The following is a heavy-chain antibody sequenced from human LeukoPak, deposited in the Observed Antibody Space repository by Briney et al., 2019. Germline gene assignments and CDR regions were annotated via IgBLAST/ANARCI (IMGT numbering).Heavy chain of an antibody. Sequence: GGSLRLSCAASGFTVITNDMTWVRQAPGKGLEWVSVLYSDGNTKYADSVQGRFTISRDNSKNTLYLEMNSLSPDDTTVYYCARGVEPLAANTLAYWGQGTLVTVSS. CDR1: GFTVITND. D-gene: IGHD1-14*01. CDR3: ARGVEPLAANTLAY. CDR2: LYSDGNT. V-gene: IGHV3-53*01. J-gene: IGHJ4*02.